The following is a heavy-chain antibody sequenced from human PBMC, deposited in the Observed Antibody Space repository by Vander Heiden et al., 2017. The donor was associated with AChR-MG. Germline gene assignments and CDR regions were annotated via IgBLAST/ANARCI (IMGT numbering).Heavy chain of an antibody. V-gene: IGHV1-58*01. CDR1: GFTFTSSA. J-gene: IGHJ5*02. CDR2: IVVGSGNT. D-gene: IGHD2-8*01. CDR3: AAGPKYCTNGVCWFDP. Sequence: QLVQSGPEVKKPGTSVKVSCKVSGFTFTSSAVQWVRQARGQRLEWIGWIVVGSGNTNYAQKFQERVTITRDMSTSTAYMELSSLRSEDTAVYYCAAGPKYCTNGVCWFDPWGQGTLVTVSS.